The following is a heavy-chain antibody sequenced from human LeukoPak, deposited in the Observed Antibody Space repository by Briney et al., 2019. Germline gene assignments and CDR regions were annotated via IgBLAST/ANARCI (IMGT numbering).Heavy chain of an antibody. CDR3: VRDPSEYEYNRGWYRDF. D-gene: IGHD6-19*01. Sequence: GGSLRLACAASGFTFSNYGMAWFRQAPGKGLEWVSTINIRADETHYADSVKGRFTISRDNSKSTLALQMTSLRVDDTAVYYCVRDPSEYEYNRGWYRDFWGQGSQVIVSS. CDR1: GFTFSNYG. V-gene: IGHV3-23*01. J-gene: IGHJ4*02. CDR2: INIRADET.